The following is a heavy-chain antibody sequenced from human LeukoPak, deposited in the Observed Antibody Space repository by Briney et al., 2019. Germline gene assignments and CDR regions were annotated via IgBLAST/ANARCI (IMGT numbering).Heavy chain of an antibody. J-gene: IGHJ4*02. V-gene: IGHV1-2*02. D-gene: IGHD3-22*01. CDR1: GYTFTGYY. Sequence: GASVKVSCKASGYTFTGYYMHWVRQAPGQGLEWMGWINPNSGGTNYAQKFQGRVTMTRDTSISTAYMELSRLRSDDTAVYYCARDLDYYDSREYYFDYWGQGTLVTVSS. CDR3: ARDLDYYDSREYYFDY. CDR2: INPNSGGT.